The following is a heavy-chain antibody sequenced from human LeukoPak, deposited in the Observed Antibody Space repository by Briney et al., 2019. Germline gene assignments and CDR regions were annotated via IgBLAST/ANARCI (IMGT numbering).Heavy chain of an antibody. D-gene: IGHD5-12*01. J-gene: IGHJ4*02. CDR3: ARARGRLRFIDY. V-gene: IGHV3-48*03. CDR1: GFTFSSYE. Sequence: PGGSLRLSCAASGFTFSSYEMNWVRQAPGKGLEWVSYISSSGTTMYYADSVKGRFTISRDDAKNSLYLQMNSLRAEDTAVYYCARARGRLRFIDYWGQGAEVAVSS. CDR2: ISSSGTTM.